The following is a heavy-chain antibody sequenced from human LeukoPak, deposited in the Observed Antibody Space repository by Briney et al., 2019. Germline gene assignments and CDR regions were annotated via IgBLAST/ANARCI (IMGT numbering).Heavy chain of an antibody. CDR2: ISGSGGST. J-gene: IGHJ4*02. D-gene: IGHD3-22*01. CDR1: GFTFSSYA. CDR3: AKDQPRGGYDSSGYSYFDY. Sequence: GGSLRLSCAASGFTFSSYAMSWVRQAPGKGLEWVSAISGSGGSTYYADSVKGRFTISKDNSKNTLYLQMNSLRAEDTAVYYCAKDQPRGGYDSSGYSYFDYWGQGTLVTVSS. V-gene: IGHV3-23*01.